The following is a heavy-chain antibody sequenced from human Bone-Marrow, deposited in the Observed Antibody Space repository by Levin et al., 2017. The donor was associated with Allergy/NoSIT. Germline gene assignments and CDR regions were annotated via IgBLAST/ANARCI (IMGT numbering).Heavy chain of an antibody. CDR2: ISAYNGDR. V-gene: IGHV1-18*01. Sequence: PTASVKVSCKASGYTFSNYGINWVRQAPGQGLEWMAWISAYNGDRNYAQKFQGRATVTKGTSTSTAYMELRGLRSDDTAVYYCARETLSGSHQYYYGMDVWGQGTTVTVSS. D-gene: IGHD2-15*01. J-gene: IGHJ6*02. CDR1: GYTFSNYG. CDR3: ARETLSGSHQYYYGMDV.